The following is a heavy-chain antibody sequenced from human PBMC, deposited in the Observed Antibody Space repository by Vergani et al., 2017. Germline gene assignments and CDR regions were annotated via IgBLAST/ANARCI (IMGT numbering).Heavy chain of an antibody. Sequence: QVQLVQSGAEVKKPGSSVKVSCKASGGTFSSYTISWVRQAPGQGLEWMGWISAYNGNTNYAQKLQGRVTMTTDTSTITDYMELRSLRSDYTAVYYCARSGTGVDYYMDVWGKGTTVTVSS. CDR1: GGTFSSYT. D-gene: IGHD3/OR15-3a*01. CDR3: ARSGTGVDYYMDV. CDR2: ISAYNGNT. V-gene: IGHV1-18*01. J-gene: IGHJ6*03.